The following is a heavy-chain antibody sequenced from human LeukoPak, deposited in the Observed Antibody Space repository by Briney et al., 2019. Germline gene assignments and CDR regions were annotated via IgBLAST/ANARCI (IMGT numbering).Heavy chain of an antibody. CDR3: ARDKDYGDYSSHNWFDP. V-gene: IGHV3-30*03. D-gene: IGHD4-17*01. CDR2: ISYDGSNK. Sequence: GGSLRLSCAASGFTFSSYGMHWVRQAPGKGLEWVAVISYDGSNKYYADSVKGRFTISRDNSKNTLYLQMNSLRVEDTAMYYCARDKDYGDYSSHNWFDPWGQGTLVTVSS. J-gene: IGHJ5*02. CDR1: GFTFSSYG.